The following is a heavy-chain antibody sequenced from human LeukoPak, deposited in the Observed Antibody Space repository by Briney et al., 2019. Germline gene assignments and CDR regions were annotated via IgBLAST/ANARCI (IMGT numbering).Heavy chain of an antibody. D-gene: IGHD3-16*01. CDR1: GFTFSGYA. CDR2: ISGSNSLI. J-gene: IGHJ4*02. Sequence: GGSLRLSCAASGFTFSGYAMNWVRQAPGKGLEWLSYISGSNSLILYADSVKGRFTISRDNAKNPLYLQMNSLRVEDTAVYYCAREGGFGGENDYWGQGTLVTVSS. CDR3: AREGGFGGENDY. V-gene: IGHV3-48*01.